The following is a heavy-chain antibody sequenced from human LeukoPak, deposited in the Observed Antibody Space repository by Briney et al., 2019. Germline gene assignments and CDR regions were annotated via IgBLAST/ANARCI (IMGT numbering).Heavy chain of an antibody. D-gene: IGHD1-26*01. Sequence: GGSLRLSCAASGFTFSNAWMSWVRQAPGKGLEGVGRIKSKSDGGTTEDAAHGKGKFTIAREERKKRRYMKIDRQKTEDTAVYYCTTAGGSYLARGGVFDYWGQGTLVTVSS. CDR2: IKSKSDGGTT. CDR3: TTAGGSYLARGGVFDY. J-gene: IGHJ4*02. V-gene: IGHV3-15*01. CDR1: GFTFSNAW.